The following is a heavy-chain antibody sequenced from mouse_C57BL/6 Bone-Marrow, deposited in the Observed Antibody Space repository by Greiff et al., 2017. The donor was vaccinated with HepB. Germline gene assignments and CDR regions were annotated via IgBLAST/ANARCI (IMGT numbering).Heavy chain of an antibody. J-gene: IGHJ3*01. Sequence: QVQLQQSGPELVKPGASVKISCKASGYAFSSSWMNWVKQRPGKGLEWIGRIYPGDGDTNYNGKFKGKSTLTADKSSSTAYMQLSSLTSEDSAVYFCARWGAYWGQGTLVTVSA. V-gene: IGHV1-82*01. CDR1: GYAFSSSW. CDR3: ARWGAY. CDR2: IYPGDGDT.